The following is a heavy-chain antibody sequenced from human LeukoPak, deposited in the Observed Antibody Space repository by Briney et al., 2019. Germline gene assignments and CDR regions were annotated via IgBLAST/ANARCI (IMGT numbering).Heavy chain of an antibody. CDR3: ARDPGSFVVVPAAVGDY. CDR2: IWYDGSNR. V-gene: IGHV3-33*01. CDR1: GFTFSSYG. Sequence: GRSLRLSCAASGFTFSSYGMHWVRQAPGKGLEWVAVIWYDGSNRYYADSVKGRFTISRDNSKNTLYLQMNSLRAEDTAVYYCARDPGSFVVVPAAVGDYWGQGTLVTVSS. J-gene: IGHJ4*02. D-gene: IGHD2-2*01.